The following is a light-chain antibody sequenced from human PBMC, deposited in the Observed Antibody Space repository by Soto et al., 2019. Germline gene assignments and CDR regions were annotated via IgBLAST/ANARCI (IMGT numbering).Light chain of an antibody. CDR1: QSVNSNY. V-gene: IGKV3-20*01. CDR2: GVS. J-gene: IGKJ2*01. CDR3: QQYGNSRYT. Sequence: ETVLTQSPGTLSLSPGDRATLSCRASQSVNSNYLAWYQQIPGQAPRLLIYGVSNRATGIPDRFSGSGSGTDFTLTISRLEPEDFAMYYCQQYGNSRYTFGQGTKVDIK.